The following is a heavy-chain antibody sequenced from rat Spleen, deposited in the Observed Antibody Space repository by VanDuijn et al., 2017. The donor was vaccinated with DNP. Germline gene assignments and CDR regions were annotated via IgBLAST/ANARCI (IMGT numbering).Heavy chain of an antibody. J-gene: IGHJ2*01. D-gene: IGHD1-12*02. CDR1: GFTFSDSY. Sequence: EVQLVESGGGLVQPGGSLKLSCAASGFTFSDSYMAWVRQAATKGLEWVASVNYDGDKFYYRDSVKGRFTIYRDNAENTVYLKMNSLRSEDTATYYCANYNFYDGTYWGQGVLVTVSS. V-gene: IGHV5-20*01. CDR2: VNYDGDKF. CDR3: ANYNFYDGTY.